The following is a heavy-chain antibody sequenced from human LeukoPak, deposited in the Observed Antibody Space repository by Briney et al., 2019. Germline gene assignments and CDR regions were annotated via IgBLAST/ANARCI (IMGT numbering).Heavy chain of an antibody. CDR3: XXXXXXXXXXCYTWGWFDP. Sequence: SQTLSLTCAVSGGSISSGGYSWSWIRQPPGKGLEWIGYIYHSGSTYYNPSLKSRVTISVDRSKNQFSLKLSSVTAADTAVYXXXXXXXXXXXXCYTWGWFDPWGQGTLVTVSS. CDR2: IYHSGST. CDR1: GGSISSGGYS. D-gene: IGHD2-2*02. V-gene: IGHV4-30-2*01. J-gene: IGHJ5*02.